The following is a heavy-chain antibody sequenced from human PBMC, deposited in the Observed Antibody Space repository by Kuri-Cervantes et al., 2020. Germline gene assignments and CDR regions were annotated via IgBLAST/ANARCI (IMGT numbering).Heavy chain of an antibody. D-gene: IGHD6-19*01. Sequence: GGFLRLSCAASGFTFSSYWMSWVRQAPGKGLEWVANIKQDGSEKYYVDSVKGRFTISRDNAKNSLYLQMNSLRAEDTAVYYCARETNIAVAGTEAFDIWGQGTMVTVSS. CDR3: ARETNIAVAGTEAFDI. J-gene: IGHJ3*02. V-gene: IGHV3-7*03. CDR2: IKQDGSEK. CDR1: GFTFSSYW.